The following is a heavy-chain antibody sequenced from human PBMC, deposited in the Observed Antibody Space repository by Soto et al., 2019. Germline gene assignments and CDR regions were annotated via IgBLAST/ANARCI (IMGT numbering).Heavy chain of an antibody. V-gene: IGHV3-33*01. J-gene: IGHJ5*02. Sequence: PGGSLRLSCAASGFTFSSYGMHWVRQAPGKGLEWVAVIWYDGSNKYYADPVKGRFTISRDNSKNTLYLQMNSLRAEDTAVYYCARDSSSPGYNWFNPWGQGTLVTVSS. CDR3: ARDSSSPGYNWFNP. D-gene: IGHD6-6*01. CDR2: IWYDGSNK. CDR1: GFTFSSYG.